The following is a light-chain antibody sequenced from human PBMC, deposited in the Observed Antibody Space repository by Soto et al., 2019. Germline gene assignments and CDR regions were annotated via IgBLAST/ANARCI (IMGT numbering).Light chain of an antibody. CDR1: QTINSC. Sequence: DIQMTQSPSTLSASVGDRVTITCRASQTINSCLAWYQQKPGKAPKLLIYDASILEGGVPARFSASGSGTDFTLTISSLQPDDFAVYYCQQYISYPYTFGQGTKVEIK. J-gene: IGKJ2*01. CDR3: QQYISYPYT. CDR2: DAS. V-gene: IGKV1-5*01.